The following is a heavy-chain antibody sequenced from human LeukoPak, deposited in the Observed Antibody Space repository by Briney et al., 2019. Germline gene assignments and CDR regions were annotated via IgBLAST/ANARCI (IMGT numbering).Heavy chain of an antibody. D-gene: IGHD6-13*01. Sequence: GGSLRLSCAASGFTFSSYTMNWVRQAPGKGLEWVSSISGSSYYIYYADSVKGRFTISRDNAKNSLYLQMNSLRVEDTAVYYCAREGTPYSSDYWGQGTLITVSS. V-gene: IGHV3-21*01. CDR2: ISGSSYYI. J-gene: IGHJ4*02. CDR1: GFTFSSYT. CDR3: AREGTPYSSDY.